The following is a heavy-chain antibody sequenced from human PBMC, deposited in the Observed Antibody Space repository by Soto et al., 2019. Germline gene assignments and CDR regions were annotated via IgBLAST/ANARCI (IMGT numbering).Heavy chain of an antibody. J-gene: IGHJ6*02. CDR2: IWYDGSNK. CDR3: ARVPNYDFWSGYYSDYYYGMDV. D-gene: IGHD3-3*01. V-gene: IGHV3-33*01. CDR1: GFTFSSYG. Sequence: SLRLSCAASGFTFSSYGMHWVRQAPGKGLEWVAVIWYDGSNKYYADSVKGRFTISRDNSKNTLYLQMNSLRAEDTAVYYCARVPNYDFWSGYYSDYYYGMDVWGQGTTVTVSS.